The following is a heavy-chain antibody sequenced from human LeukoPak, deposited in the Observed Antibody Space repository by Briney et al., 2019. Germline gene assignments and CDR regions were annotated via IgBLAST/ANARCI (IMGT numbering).Heavy chain of an antibody. V-gene: IGHV3-74*01. Sequence: GGSLRLSCVASGFTFTNYGMMWVRQAPGKGLVWVSYINSDGRSTTYADSVKGRFTISRDNAKNTLYLQMRSLRAEDTSMYYCARNSNGMSNWGQGTLVIVSS. D-gene: IGHD2-8*01. CDR2: INSDGRST. CDR3: ARNSNGMSN. CDR1: GFTFTNYG. J-gene: IGHJ4*02.